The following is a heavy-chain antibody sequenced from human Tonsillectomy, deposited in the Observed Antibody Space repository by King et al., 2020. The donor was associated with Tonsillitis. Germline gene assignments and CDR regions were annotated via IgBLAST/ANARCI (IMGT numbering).Heavy chain of an antibody. CDR2: IYYSGST. CDR1: GDSISNSDYY. D-gene: IGHD4-17*01. Sequence: VQLQESGPGLVKPSQTLSLTCTVSGDSISNSDYYWSWIRQPPGKGLEWIGYIYYSGSTYYNPSLKSRVTISIDTSKNQFSLKLSSVIAADPAVYFCARVGDTGTNDMDVWGKGTTVTVSS. J-gene: IGHJ6*03. V-gene: IGHV4-30-4*01. CDR3: ARVGDTGTNDMDV.